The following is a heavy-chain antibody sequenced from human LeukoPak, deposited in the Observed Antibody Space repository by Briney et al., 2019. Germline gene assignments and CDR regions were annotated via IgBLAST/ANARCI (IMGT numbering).Heavy chain of an antibody. D-gene: IGHD5-18*01. CDR3: ARLNGGYSYGYDY. V-gene: IGHV4-59*01. J-gene: IGHJ4*02. CDR2: IYYSGST. Sequence: SETLSLTCTVSGASISSYYWSWIRQPPGKGLEWIGYIYYSGSTNYNPSLKSRVTISVDTSKNQFSLKLSSVTAADTAVYYCARLNGGYSYGYDYWGRGTLVTVSS. CDR1: GASISSYY.